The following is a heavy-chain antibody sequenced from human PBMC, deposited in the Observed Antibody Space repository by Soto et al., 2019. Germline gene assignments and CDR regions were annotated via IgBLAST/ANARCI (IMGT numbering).Heavy chain of an antibody. V-gene: IGHV3-9*01. CDR2: ISWNSGSI. J-gene: IGHJ4*02. D-gene: IGHD4-17*01. CDR1: GFTFDDYA. Sequence: GGSLRLSCAASGFTFDDYAMHWVRQAPGKGLEWVSGISWNSGSIGYADSVKGRFTISRDNAKNSLYLQMNSLRAEDTALYYCAKDITGTGSKSPTKDYGPTDYWGQGTLVTVSS. CDR3: AKDITGTGSKSPTKDYGPTDY.